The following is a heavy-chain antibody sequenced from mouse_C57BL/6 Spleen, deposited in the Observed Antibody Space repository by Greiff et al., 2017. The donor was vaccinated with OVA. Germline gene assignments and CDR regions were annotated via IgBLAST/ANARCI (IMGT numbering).Heavy chain of an antibody. CDR2: ISSGGSYT. J-gene: IGHJ2*01. V-gene: IGHV5-6*01. Sequence: EVQLVESGGDLVKPGGSLKLSCAASGFTFSSYGMSWVRQTPDKRLEWVATISSGGSYTYYPDSVKGRFTISRDNAKNTLYLQMSSLKSEDTAMYYCAREEGSYWGQGTTLTVSS. CDR1: GFTFSSYG. CDR3: AREEGSY.